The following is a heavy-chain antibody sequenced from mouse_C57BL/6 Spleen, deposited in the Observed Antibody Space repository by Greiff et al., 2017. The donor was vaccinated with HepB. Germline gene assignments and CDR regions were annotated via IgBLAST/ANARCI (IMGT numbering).Heavy chain of an antibody. Sequence: QVQLQQPGAELVRPGTSVKLSCKASGYTFTSYWMHWVQQRPGQGLEWIGGIDPSDSSTNYNQKFKGKATLTVDISSSTAYMQLSSLTSEDSAVYYCARGPAPNPIDYWGQGTTLTVSS. CDR1: GYTFTSYW. CDR2: IDPSDSST. J-gene: IGHJ2*01. V-gene: IGHV1-59*01. D-gene: IGHD4-1*01. CDR3: ARGPAPNPIDY.